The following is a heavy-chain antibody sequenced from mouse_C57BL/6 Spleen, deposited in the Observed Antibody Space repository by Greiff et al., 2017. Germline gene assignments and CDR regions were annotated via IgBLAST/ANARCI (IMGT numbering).Heavy chain of an antibody. Sequence: QVQLKESGPELVKPGASVKISCKASGYAFSSSWMNWVKQRPGQGLEWIGRIYPGDGDTNYNGKFKGKATLTAAKSSSTAYMQLSSLTSEDSAVYFCAILLRYWGQGTTLTVSS. CDR3: AILLRY. D-gene: IGHD1-1*01. CDR2: IYPGDGDT. CDR1: GYAFSSSW. V-gene: IGHV1-82*01. J-gene: IGHJ2*01.